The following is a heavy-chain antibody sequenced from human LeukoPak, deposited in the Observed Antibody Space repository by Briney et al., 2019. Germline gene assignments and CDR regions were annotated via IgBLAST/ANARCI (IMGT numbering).Heavy chain of an antibody. CDR1: GFTFSSYA. D-gene: IGHD2-2*01. CDR3: ARGTGQLLIGAFDI. J-gene: IGHJ3*02. V-gene: IGHV3-30*04. Sequence: GRSLRLSCAASGFTFSSYAMHWVRQAPGKGLEWVAVISYDGSNKYYADSVKGRFTISRDNSKNTLYLQMNSLRAEDTAVYYCARGTGQLLIGAFDIWGQGTMVTVSS. CDR2: ISYDGSNK.